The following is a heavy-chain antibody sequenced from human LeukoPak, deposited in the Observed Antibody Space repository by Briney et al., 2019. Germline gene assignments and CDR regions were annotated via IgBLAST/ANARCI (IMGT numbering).Heavy chain of an antibody. CDR1: GGSISSGSYY. CDR2: IYTSGST. V-gene: IGHV4-61*02. Sequence: PSETLSLTCTVSGGSISSGSYYWSWIRQPAGKGLEWIGRIYTSGSTNYNPSLKSRVTISVETSKNQFSLKLTSVTAADTATYYCARETSLAGFASGLGFNYWGQGILVTVSS. J-gene: IGHJ4*02. CDR3: ARETSLAGFASGLGFNY. D-gene: IGHD6-19*01.